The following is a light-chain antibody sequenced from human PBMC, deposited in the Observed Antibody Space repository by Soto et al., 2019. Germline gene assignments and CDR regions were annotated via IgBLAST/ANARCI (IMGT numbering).Light chain of an antibody. J-gene: IGKJ2*01. Sequence: DVVMTQSPLSLPVTLGQPASISCRSSQSLAYIDGNTYLNWFHQRPGQSPRRLIYQVSNRDSGVPDRFSGSGSGTDFKLKIRRVEADDVGVYYCMQGTHWPPYTFGQGTKLEIK. CDR2: QVS. V-gene: IGKV2-30*01. CDR1: QSLAYIDGNTY. CDR3: MQGTHWPPYT.